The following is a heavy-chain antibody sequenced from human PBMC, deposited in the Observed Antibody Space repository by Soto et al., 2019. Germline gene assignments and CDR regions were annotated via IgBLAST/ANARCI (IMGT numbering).Heavy chain of an antibody. V-gene: IGHV1-46*01. J-gene: IGHJ4*02. Sequence: ASVKVSCKASGGTFSSYTISWVRQAPGQGLERMGIINPDGDRPNYAQMFQGRVIMTRDASTSTVYMELNSLRSEDTAVYYCAREPPRQGPIVVVTTNYFDYWGQGTLVTVSS. D-gene: IGHD3-22*01. CDR1: GGTFSSYT. CDR3: AREPPRQGPIVVVTTNYFDY. CDR2: INPDGDRP.